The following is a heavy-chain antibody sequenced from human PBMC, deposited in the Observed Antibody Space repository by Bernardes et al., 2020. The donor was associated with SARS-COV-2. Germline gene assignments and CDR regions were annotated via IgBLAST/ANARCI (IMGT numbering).Heavy chain of an antibody. CDR2: IYTSGST. CDR3: AREPPKYYFDS. Sequence: SETLSLTCTVSGGSISSGSYYWSWIRQPAGKGLEWIGRIYTSGSTGYNPSLKSRVTISVDTSKNQFSLKLSSVTAADTAVYYCAREPPKYYFDSWGQGTLVTVSS. CDR1: GGSISSGSYY. J-gene: IGHJ4*02. V-gene: IGHV4-61*02.